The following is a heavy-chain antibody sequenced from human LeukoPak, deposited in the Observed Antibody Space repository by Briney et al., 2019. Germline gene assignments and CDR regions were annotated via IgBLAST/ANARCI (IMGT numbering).Heavy chain of an antibody. D-gene: IGHD6-13*01. CDR2: IYYTGTT. Sequence: GGSLRLSCAASGFIVSSNYMSWVRKAPGKGLEWVSVIYYTGTTYYADSVKGRFTISRDNSKNTVYLQMNSLRAEDTAVYYCARGIAAAGNDYWGQGTLVTDST. J-gene: IGHJ4*02. CDR1: GFIVSSNY. V-gene: IGHV3-53*01. CDR3: ARGIAAAGNDY.